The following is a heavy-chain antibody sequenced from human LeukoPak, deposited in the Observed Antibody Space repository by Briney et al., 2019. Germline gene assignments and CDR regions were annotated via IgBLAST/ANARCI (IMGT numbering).Heavy chain of an antibody. J-gene: IGHJ4*02. D-gene: IGHD3-22*01. V-gene: IGHV3-21*01. Sequence: GGSLRLSCAASGFTFSSYSMNRVRQAPGKGLEWVSSISSSSSYIYYADSVKGRFTISRDNAKNSLYLQMNSLRAEDTAVYYCAREEDYYDSSGYYPYWGQGTLVTVSS. CDR3: AREEDYYDSSGYYPY. CDR2: ISSSSSYI. CDR1: GFTFSSYS.